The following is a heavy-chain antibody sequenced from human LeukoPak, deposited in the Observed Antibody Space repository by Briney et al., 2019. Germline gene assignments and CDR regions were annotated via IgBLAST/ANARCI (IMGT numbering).Heavy chain of an antibody. J-gene: IGHJ4*02. CDR2: ISSGSTYI. Sequence: RGSLRLSCAASEFTFNSYSFNWIRQPPGGGLEWVSSISSGSTYIYYSDSVQGRFTVSRDNAKNSLFLQMNNLRAEDTAVYYCARDPFYYDAAGSDDYWGQGTLGTVPS. CDR1: EFTFNSYS. CDR3: ARDPFYYDAAGSDDY. D-gene: IGHD3-22*01. V-gene: IGHV3-21*01.